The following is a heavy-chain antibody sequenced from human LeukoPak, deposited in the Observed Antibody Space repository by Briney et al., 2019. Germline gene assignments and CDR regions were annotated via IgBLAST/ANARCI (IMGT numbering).Heavy chain of an antibody. Sequence: GGSLRLSCAASGFTFSSYSMNWVRQTPGKGLEWVSSISSSSSYIYYADSVKGRFTISRDNAKNSLYLQMNSLRAEDTAVYYCAREYYDSSGYFDYWGQGTLVTVSS. CDR3: AREYYDSSGYFDY. CDR1: GFTFSSYS. V-gene: IGHV3-21*01. D-gene: IGHD3-22*01. CDR2: ISSSSSYI. J-gene: IGHJ4*02.